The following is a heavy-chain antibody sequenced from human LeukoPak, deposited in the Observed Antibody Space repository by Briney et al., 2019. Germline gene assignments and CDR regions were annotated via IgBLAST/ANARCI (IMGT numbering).Heavy chain of an antibody. V-gene: IGHV1-18*01. CDR3: VRDYYDSSGPRGYYYYGMDV. CDR2: ISAYNGNT. CDR1: GYTFTSYG. D-gene: IGHD3-22*01. J-gene: IGHJ6*02. Sequence: ASVKVSCKASGYTFTSYGISWVRQAPGQGLEWMGWISAYNGNTNYAQKLQGRVTMTTDTSTSTAYMEPRSLRSDDTAVYYCVRDYYDSSGPRGYYYYGMDVWGQGTTVTVSS.